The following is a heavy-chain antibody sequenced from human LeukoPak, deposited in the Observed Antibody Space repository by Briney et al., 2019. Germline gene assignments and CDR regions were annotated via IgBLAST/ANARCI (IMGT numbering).Heavy chain of an antibody. J-gene: IGHJ4*02. V-gene: IGHV4-59*08. Sequence: PSETLSLTCTVSGGSINDYYWSWIRQPPGKGLEWIGYIYNSGTTNYNPSLKSRVTISVDTSKNQFSLKLSSVTAADTAVYYCARGGYCSSTSCYTRGYYFDYWGQGTLVAVSS. CDR3: ARGGYCSSTSCYTRGYYFDY. CDR2: IYNSGTT. D-gene: IGHD2-2*02. CDR1: GGSINDYY.